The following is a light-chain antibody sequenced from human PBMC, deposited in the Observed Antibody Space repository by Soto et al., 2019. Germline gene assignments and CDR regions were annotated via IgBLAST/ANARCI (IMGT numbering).Light chain of an antibody. J-gene: IGKJ1*01. CDR3: QQYDSYAWT. CDR1: QSISSW. Sequence: DIQMTQSPSILSASVGDRVTITCRASQSISSWLAWYQQKPGKAPKLLIYDASSLESGVPSRFSGIGSGTEFTRTITSLQPDDVATYYCQQYDSYAWTFGQGTKVEIK. V-gene: IGKV1-5*01. CDR2: DAS.